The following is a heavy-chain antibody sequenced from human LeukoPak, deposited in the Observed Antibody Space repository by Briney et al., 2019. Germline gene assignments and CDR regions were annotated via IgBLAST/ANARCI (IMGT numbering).Heavy chain of an antibody. V-gene: IGHV4-34*01. Sequence: SETLSLTCAVYGGSFSGYYWSWIRQPPGKGLEWIGETNHSGSTNYNPSLKSRVTISVDTSKNQFSLKLSSVTAADTAVYYCARGGPGRSSNWYRFDWFDPWGQGTLVTVSS. CDR3: ARGGPGRSSNWYRFDWFDP. J-gene: IGHJ5*02. CDR1: GGSFSGYY. D-gene: IGHD6-13*01. CDR2: TNHSGST.